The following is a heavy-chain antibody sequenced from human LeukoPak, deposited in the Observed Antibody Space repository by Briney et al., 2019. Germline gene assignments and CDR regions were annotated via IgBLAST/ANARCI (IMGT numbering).Heavy chain of an antibody. V-gene: IGHV4-30-4*01. J-gene: IGHJ4*02. CDR1: GGSISSGDYY. D-gene: IGHD3-22*01. CDR3: AREGPDSSGYFFDY. Sequence: SETLSLTCTVSGGSISSGDYYWSWIRQPPGKGLEWIGYIYYSGSTYYNVSLKSRVTISVDTSKNQSSLKLSSVTAADTAVYYCAREGPDSSGYFFDYWGQGTLVTVSS. CDR2: IYYSGST.